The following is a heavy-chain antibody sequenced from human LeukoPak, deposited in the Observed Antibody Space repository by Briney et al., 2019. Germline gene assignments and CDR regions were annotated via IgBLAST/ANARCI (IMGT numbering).Heavy chain of an antibody. Sequence: PSETLSLTCTVSGGSISSYYWSWIRQPPGKGLEWIGYIYYSGSTNYNPSLKSRVTISVDTSKNQFSLKLSSVTAADTAVYYCARDAYSSGFFFDHWGQGTLVTVSS. V-gene: IGHV4-59*01. J-gene: IGHJ4*02. CDR1: GGSISSYY. CDR3: ARDAYSSGFFFDH. D-gene: IGHD6-19*01. CDR2: IYYSGST.